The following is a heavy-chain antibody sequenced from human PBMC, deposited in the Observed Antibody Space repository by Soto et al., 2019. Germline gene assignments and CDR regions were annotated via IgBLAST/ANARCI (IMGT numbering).Heavy chain of an antibody. V-gene: IGHV4-39*01. CDR3: ASSSGSYYFVDY. CDR1: GGSISSSSYY. CDR2: IYYSGST. Sequence: SETLSLTCTVSGGSISSSSYYWGWIRQPPGKGLEWIGSIYYSGSTYYNPSLKSRVTISVDTSKNQFSLKLSSVTAADTAVYYCASSSGSYYFVDYWGQGTLVTVSS. J-gene: IGHJ4*02. D-gene: IGHD1-26*01.